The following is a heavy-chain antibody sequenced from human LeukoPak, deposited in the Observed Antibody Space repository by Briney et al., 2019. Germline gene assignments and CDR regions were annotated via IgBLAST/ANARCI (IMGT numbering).Heavy chain of an antibody. D-gene: IGHD3-9*01. CDR3: ATTYSLRYFVWLNDAFDI. Sequence: GGSLKISCKGSGYSFTSYWIGWVRPMPGKGLEGMGIIYPGDSDTRYSPSFQGQVTISADKSISTAYLQWSSLKASDTAMYYCATTYSLRYFVWLNDAFDIWGQGTMVTVSS. CDR1: GYSFTSYW. V-gene: IGHV5-51*01. J-gene: IGHJ3*02. CDR2: IYPGDSDT.